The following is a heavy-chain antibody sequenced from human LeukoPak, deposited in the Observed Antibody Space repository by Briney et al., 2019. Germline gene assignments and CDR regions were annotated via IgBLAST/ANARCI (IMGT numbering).Heavy chain of an antibody. D-gene: IGHD4-17*01. CDR3: VRQDYGDYRGGAFDI. J-gene: IGHJ3*02. CDR2: IKQDGSEK. Sequence: GGSLRLSCAASGFTFSSYWMSWVRQAPGKGLEWVANIKQDGSEKHYVDSVKGRFTISRDNTKNSLYLQMNSLRAEDTAVYYCVRQDYGDYRGGAFDIWGQGTMVTVSS. V-gene: IGHV3-7*01. CDR1: GFTFSSYW.